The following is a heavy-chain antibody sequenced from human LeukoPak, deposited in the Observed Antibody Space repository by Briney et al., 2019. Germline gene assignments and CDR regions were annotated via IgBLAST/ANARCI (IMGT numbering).Heavy chain of an antibody. V-gene: IGHV4-59*11. D-gene: IGHD5-18*01. J-gene: IGHJ4*01. CDR3: ATIKRGSIFGYFDF. CDR1: GGSSSSHY. Sequence: SETLSLTCTVSGGSSSSHYWSWIRQPPGKGLEWIGYMFDTGRTKDNPSLKSRVTLSADTSKNQFSLRLSSATAADTAVYYCATIKRGSIFGYFDFWGQGILVTVSS. CDR2: MFDTGRT.